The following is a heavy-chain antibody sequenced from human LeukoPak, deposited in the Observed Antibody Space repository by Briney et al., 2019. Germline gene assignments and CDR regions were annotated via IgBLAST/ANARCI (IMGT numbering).Heavy chain of an antibody. J-gene: IGHJ6*02. V-gene: IGHV4-59*08. CDR1: GGSFSGYY. CDR2: IYYSGST. Sequence: PSETLSLTCAVYGGSFSGYYWSWIRQPPGKGLEWIGYIYYSGSTNYNPSLKSRVTISVDTSKNQFSLKLSSVTAADTAVYYCARRDYYYGMDVWGQGTTVTVSS. CDR3: ARRDYYYGMDV.